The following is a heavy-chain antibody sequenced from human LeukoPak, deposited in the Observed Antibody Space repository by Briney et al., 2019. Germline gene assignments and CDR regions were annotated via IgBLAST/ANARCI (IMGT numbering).Heavy chain of an antibody. CDR2: INHSGST. D-gene: IGHD6-19*01. J-gene: IGHJ4*02. V-gene: IGHV4-34*01. Sequence: PSETLSLTCTVSGGSISSYYWSWIRQPPGKGLEWIGEINHSGSTNYNPSLKSRVTISVDTSKNQFSLKLSSVTAADTAVYYCARGNPFYSSGWYNYWGQGTLVTVSS. CDR3: ARGNPFYSSGWYNY. CDR1: GGSISSYY.